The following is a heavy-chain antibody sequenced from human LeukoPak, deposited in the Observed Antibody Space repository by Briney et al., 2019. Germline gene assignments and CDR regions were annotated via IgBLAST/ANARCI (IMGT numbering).Heavy chain of an antibody. CDR1: KFTFNNYW. CDR2: INQDGSEK. D-gene: IGHD1-14*01. CDR3: ARRSNQPMLGSENYYYMDV. V-gene: IGHV3-7*01. Sequence: GGSLRLSCAASKFTFNNYWMSWFRQAPKKGLEWVANINQDGSEKYYVDSVKGRFTISRDKAKNSLYLQMNSLRAEDTAVYYCARRSNQPMLGSENYYYMDVWGKGTTVTVSS. J-gene: IGHJ6*03.